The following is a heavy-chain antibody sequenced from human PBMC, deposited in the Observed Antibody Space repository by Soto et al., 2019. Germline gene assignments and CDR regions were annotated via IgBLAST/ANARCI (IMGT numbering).Heavy chain of an antibody. CDR1: GFTFSSYG. Sequence: GGSLRLSCAASGFTFSSYGMHWVRQAPGKGLEWVAVISYDGSNKYYADSVKGRFTISRDNSKNTLYLQMNSLRAEDTAVYYCAKDIKHSSGWSYYYYYGMDVWGQGTTVTVSS. J-gene: IGHJ6*02. CDR2: ISYDGSNK. CDR3: AKDIKHSSGWSYYYYYGMDV. D-gene: IGHD6-19*01. V-gene: IGHV3-30*18.